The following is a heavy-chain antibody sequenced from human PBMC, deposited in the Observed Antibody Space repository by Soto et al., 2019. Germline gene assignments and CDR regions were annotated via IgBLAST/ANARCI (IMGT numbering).Heavy chain of an antibody. CDR3: VKGSTTSRPYYFDY. CDR1: GVTFSSYA. Sequence: RLSWAASGVTFSSYARNWVRQAPGKGLEWVSQISIGSRSMDYADSVKGRFTISRDNSQNHLYLQMNTPGADDTAIYYCVKGSTTSRPYYFDYWGQGTLVTVSS. V-gene: IGHV3-23*01. D-gene: IGHD2-2*01. CDR2: ISIGSRSM. J-gene: IGHJ4*02.